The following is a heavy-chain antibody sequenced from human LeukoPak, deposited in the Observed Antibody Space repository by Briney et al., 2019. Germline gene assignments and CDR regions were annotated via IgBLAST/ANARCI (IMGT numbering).Heavy chain of an antibody. V-gene: IGHV3-23*01. CDR2: ISGSGGST. Sequence: PGGSLRLSCAASGFTFSSYAMSWVRQAPGKGLEWVSAISGSGGSTYYADSVKGRFTISRDNSKDTLSLQMNSLRPEDTAVYSCVSAGIAADGTLDYWGQGTLVTVSS. CDR3: VSAGIAADGTLDY. D-gene: IGHD6-6*01. CDR1: GFTFSSYA. J-gene: IGHJ4*02.